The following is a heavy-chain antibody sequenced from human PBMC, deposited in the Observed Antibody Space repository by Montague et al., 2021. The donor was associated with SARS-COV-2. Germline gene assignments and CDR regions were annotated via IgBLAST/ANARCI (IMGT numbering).Heavy chain of an antibody. Sequence: SLRLSCAASGFPFSSYAMHCVRQAPGKGLELVAVISYDGSNKYYVDSVKGRFTISRDTSTNTLYLQMNSLRAEDTAVYYCAREGLGNYYDSSGYYPFDYW. D-gene: IGHD3-22*01. CDR3: AREGLGNYYDSSGYYPFDY. J-gene: IGHJ4*01. CDR2: ISYDGSNK. CDR1: GFPFSSYA. V-gene: IGHV3-30*04.